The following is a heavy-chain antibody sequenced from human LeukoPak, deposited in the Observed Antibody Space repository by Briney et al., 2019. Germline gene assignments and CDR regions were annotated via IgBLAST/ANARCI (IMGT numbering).Heavy chain of an antibody. CDR1: GFTFSHYA. Sequence: GGSLRLSCAASGFTFSHYALHWVRQAPGKGLEWVALMGHDGADKYYADSVKGRFLISRDNSKNMLFLQMNSLIIEDTAVYYCARNSDYYDYSPQSVWGQGTLVTVS. V-gene: IGHV3-30*04. CDR3: ARNSDYYDYSPQSV. D-gene: IGHD3-22*01. J-gene: IGHJ4*02. CDR2: MGHDGADK.